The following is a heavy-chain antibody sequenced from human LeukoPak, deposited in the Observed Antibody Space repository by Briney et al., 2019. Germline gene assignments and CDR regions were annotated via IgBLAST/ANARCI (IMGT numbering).Heavy chain of an antibody. V-gene: IGHV4-30-2*01. CDR1: GGSISSGGYS. J-gene: IGHJ4*02. D-gene: IGHD2-8*01. Sequence: SETLSLTCAVSGGSISSGGYSWSWIRQPPGKGLEWIGYIYDSGSTYYNPSLKSRVTISVDTSKNQFSLKLSSVTAADTAVYYCARHIVMVYAIPLFDYWGQGTLVTVSS. CDR3: ARHIVMVYAIPLFDY. CDR2: IYDSGST.